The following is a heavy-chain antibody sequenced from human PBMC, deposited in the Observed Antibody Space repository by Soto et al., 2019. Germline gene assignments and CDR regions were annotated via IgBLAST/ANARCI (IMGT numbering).Heavy chain of an antibody. CDR3: ARADGGNFDY. J-gene: IGHJ4*02. V-gene: IGHV4-59*01. CDR1: GGSISSYY. CDR2: IYYSGST. Sequence: SETLSLTCTVSGGSISSYYWSWIRQPPGKGLEWIGYIYYSGSTNYNPSLKSRVTISVDTSKNQFSLKLSSVTAADTAVYYCARADGGNFDYWGQGTLVTVSS. D-gene: IGHD2-15*01.